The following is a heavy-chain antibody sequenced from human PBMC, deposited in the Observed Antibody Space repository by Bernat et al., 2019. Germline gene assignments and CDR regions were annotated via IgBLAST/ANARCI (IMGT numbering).Heavy chain of an antibody. Sequence: EVQLVDSGGGLVQPGGSLRLSCSASGFTFSSYAMHWVRQAPGKGLEYFSAISSNGGSTYYADSVKGRFTISRDNSKNTLYLQMSSLRAEDTAVYYCVKDSGIAAAYFDYWGQGTLVTVSS. CDR1: GFTFSSYA. CDR3: VKDSGIAAAYFDY. D-gene: IGHD6-13*01. J-gene: IGHJ4*02. V-gene: IGHV3-64D*06. CDR2: ISSNGGST.